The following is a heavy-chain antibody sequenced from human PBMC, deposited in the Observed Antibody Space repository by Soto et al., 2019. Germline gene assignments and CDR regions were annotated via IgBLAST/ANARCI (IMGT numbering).Heavy chain of an antibody. D-gene: IGHD3-16*01. J-gene: IGHJ4*02. CDR3: XXXXXRGSHHEGADS. V-gene: IGHV3-30*03. Sequence: QVQLVESGGGVVQPGRSLRLSCAASGFPFSSYGMHWVRQVPGKGLEWAAVISDDGSKEWYADSVKGRFTISRDNSKXXXXXXXXXXXXXXXXXXXXXXXXXRGSHHEGADSWGQGTLVTVS. CDR1: GFPFSSYG. CDR2: ISDDGSKE.